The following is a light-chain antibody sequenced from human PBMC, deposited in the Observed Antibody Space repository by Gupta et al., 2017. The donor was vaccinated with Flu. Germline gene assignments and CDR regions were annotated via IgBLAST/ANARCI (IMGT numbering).Light chain of an antibody. V-gene: IGLV3-21*02. Sequence: GQTARITCGGRNIGSKSVHWYQQKPGQAPVRVVNDESDRPSGIPERFSGSNSGNTATLTISRVEAGDEADDYCQVWDSSSDHVAFGGGTKLTVL. CDR3: QVWDSSSDHVA. CDR1: NIGSKS. J-gene: IGLJ2*01. CDR2: DES.